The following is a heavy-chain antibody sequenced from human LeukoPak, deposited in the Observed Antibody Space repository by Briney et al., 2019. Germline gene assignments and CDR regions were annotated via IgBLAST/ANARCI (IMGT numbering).Heavy chain of an antibody. Sequence: GGSLRLSCAASGFTFSSYAIHWVHQAPGKGLEWVAVISFDGTHDFYADSVKGRFTISRDNSKNTLYLQMNSLRADDTAVYYCARARATVTRISSFDIWGQGTMVTVSS. CDR2: ISFDGTHD. J-gene: IGHJ3*02. D-gene: IGHD4-17*01. V-gene: IGHV3-30*04. CDR1: GFTFSSYA. CDR3: ARARATVTRISSFDI.